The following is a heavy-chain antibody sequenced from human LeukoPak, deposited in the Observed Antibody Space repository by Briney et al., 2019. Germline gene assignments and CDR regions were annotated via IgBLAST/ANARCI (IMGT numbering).Heavy chain of an antibody. Sequence: PSETLSLTCTVSGGSISSYYWSWIRQPPGGGLEWIGYIYYSGSTNCNPSLKRRVTISLDTSKSQFPLKLRSVTAADTAVYYCARSGLDSRYYFGMDVWGQGTTVTVSS. D-gene: IGHD5-12*01. J-gene: IGHJ6*02. CDR2: IYYSGST. CDR3: ARSGLDSRYYFGMDV. V-gene: IGHV4-59*01. CDR1: GGSISSYY.